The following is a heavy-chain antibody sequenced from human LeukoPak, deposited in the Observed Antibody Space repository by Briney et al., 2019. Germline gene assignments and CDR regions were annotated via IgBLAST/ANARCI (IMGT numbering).Heavy chain of an antibody. Sequence: SVKVSCKASGGTFSSYAISWVRQAPGQGLEWMGGIIPIFGTANYAQKFQGRVTITADKSTSTAYMELSSLRSEDTAVYYCAFRRGYSGYDSRDIDYWGQGTLVTVSS. J-gene: IGHJ4*02. V-gene: IGHV1-69*06. D-gene: IGHD5-12*01. CDR2: IIPIFGTA. CDR1: GGTFSSYA. CDR3: AFRRGYSGYDSRDIDY.